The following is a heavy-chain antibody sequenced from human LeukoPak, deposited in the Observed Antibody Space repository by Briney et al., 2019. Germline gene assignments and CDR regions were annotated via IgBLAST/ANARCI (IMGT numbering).Heavy chain of an antibody. V-gene: IGHV4-59*01. D-gene: IGHD5-12*01. CDR1: GGSISCYS. CDR2: VYHSGSI. CDR3: VSSYGGYVLDF. Sequence: FETLSLTCRVSGGSISCYSLHSIRQSPGKGLDWIGRVYHSGSIHYNPSLKSRVTISVDTSENQFSMRLSSVTAADTAVYYCVSSYGGYVLDFWGQGTLVIVSS. J-gene: IGHJ4*02.